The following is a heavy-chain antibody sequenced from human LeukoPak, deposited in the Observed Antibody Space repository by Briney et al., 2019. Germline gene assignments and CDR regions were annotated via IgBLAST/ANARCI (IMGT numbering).Heavy chain of an antibody. CDR1: GFTFSSYD. Sequence: GGSLRLSCAASGFTFSSYDMHWVRQATGKGLEWVSAIGTAGDTYYPSSVKGRFTISREDAKNSLYLQMNSLRAGDTAVYYCAREVAVAGQGVAFDIWGQGTMVTVSS. CDR2: IGTAGDT. CDR3: AREVAVAGQGVAFDI. D-gene: IGHD6-19*01. V-gene: IGHV3-13*04. J-gene: IGHJ3*02.